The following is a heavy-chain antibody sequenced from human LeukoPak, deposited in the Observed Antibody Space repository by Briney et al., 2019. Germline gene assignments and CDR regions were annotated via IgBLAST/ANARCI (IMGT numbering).Heavy chain of an antibody. CDR3: ARGVHPNYYDSSGYYLLDY. Sequence: ASVKVSCKASGYIFTSYYIHCVRQAPGQGLQWMGIINPSGGSTSYAQKFQGRVTMTTDTSTSTVYMELSSLRSEDTAVYYCARGVHPNYYDSSGYYLLDYWGQGTLVTVSS. J-gene: IGHJ4*02. V-gene: IGHV1-46*01. D-gene: IGHD3-22*01. CDR2: INPSGGST. CDR1: GYIFTSYY.